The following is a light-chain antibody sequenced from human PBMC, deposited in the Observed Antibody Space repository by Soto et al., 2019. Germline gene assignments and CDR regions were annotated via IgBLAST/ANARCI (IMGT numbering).Light chain of an antibody. Sequence: AIRMTQSPSSLSASPGDRVTITCRARQGISSYLAWYQQKPGKAPNLLNYAASTMQSGVPSRFSCSGAGTDFSLTISCLQSEDFATYYCLQYYSYSPTFGQGTKLEIK. J-gene: IGKJ2*01. CDR3: LQYYSYSPT. CDR1: QGISSY. V-gene: IGKV1-8*01. CDR2: AAS.